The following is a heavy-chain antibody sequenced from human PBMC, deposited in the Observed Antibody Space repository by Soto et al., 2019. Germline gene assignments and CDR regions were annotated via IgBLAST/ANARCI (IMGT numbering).Heavy chain of an antibody. V-gene: IGHV3-30*03. CDR2: ISYDGSDK. CDR3: ARDSYGMDF. J-gene: IGHJ6*01. CDR1: GFTFSNYG. Sequence: QVQLVESGGGVVQPGRSLRLSCAASGFTFSNYGVHWVRQAPGKGLEWVAVISYDGSDKYYAASVKGRFTISRDNSKNTLDLQMNSLRAEDTAVYHCARDSYGMDFW.